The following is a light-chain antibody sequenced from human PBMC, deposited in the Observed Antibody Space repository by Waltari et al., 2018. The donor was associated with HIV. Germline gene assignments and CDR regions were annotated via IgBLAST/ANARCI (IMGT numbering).Light chain of an antibody. CDR2: GDD. CDR1: SSNIGSTR. CDR3: AAWDDSLNGYV. J-gene: IGLJ1*01. Sequence: QSVLTPPPSASGTPGQRVTISCSGSSSNIGSTRVHCYQQLPGTAPKPLIYGDDQRPSGVPDRFSGSKSGTSASLAISGPQSEDEAVYFCAAWDDSLNGYVFGAGTKVTVL. V-gene: IGLV1-44*01.